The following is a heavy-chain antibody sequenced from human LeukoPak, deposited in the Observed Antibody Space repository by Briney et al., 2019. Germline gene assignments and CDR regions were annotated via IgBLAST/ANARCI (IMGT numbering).Heavy chain of an antibody. V-gene: IGHV4-31*03. CDR3: ARLRLVRGVISQKYWFDP. CDR1: GGSISSGGYY. Sequence: SQTLSLTCTVSGGSISSGGYYWSWIRQHPGKGLEWIGYIYYSGSTYYNPSLKSRVTISVDTSKNQFSQKLSSVTAADTAVYYCARLRLVRGVISQKYWFDPWGQGTLVTVSS. D-gene: IGHD3-10*01. J-gene: IGHJ5*02. CDR2: IYYSGST.